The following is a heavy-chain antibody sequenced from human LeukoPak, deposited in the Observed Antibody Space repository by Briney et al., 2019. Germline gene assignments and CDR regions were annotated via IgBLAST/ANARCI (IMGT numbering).Heavy chain of an antibody. V-gene: IGHV3-48*01. CDR2: ISGRSSTK. Sequence: GGSLRLSCAASGFTFSSYSMNWVRQAPGKGLEWVSYISGRSSTKYYADSVKGRFTISRDNAENSLYLQMNSLRVDDTAVYYCVPSGGGQGIPVTVSS. CDR1: GFTFSSYS. CDR3: VPSG. J-gene: IGHJ4*02. D-gene: IGHD3-10*01.